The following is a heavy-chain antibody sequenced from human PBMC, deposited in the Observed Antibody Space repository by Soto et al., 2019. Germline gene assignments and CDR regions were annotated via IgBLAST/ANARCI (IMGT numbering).Heavy chain of an antibody. CDR1: GFTFSDYY. V-gene: IGHV3-11*01. J-gene: IGHJ4*02. CDR2: ISSGAITI. CDR3: AGQFSSSSVEF. D-gene: IGHD6-6*01. Sequence: GGSLRLSCAASGFTFSDYYMNWIRQAPGKGLEWVSYISSGAITIYYADSVKGRFTISRDNAKNSLYLQMNSLRAEDTAVYYCAGQFSSSSVEFWGQGALVTVSS.